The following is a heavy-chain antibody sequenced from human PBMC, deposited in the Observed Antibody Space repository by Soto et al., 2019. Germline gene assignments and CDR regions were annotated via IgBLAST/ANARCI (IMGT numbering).Heavy chain of an antibody. CDR3: ARLYGSGRLGGVY. CDR2: IYYSGST. CDR1: GGSISTDNYY. Sequence: QVQLQESGPGLVKPAETLSLTCIVSGGSISTDNYYWAWIRQPPGKGLEWIGSIYYSGSTNYNPSLQSRVTRSVDTSMNQFSLKLTSVTAADTAVYYCARLYGSGRLGGVYWGQGTLVSVSS. V-gene: IGHV4-39*01. J-gene: IGHJ4*02. D-gene: IGHD3-10*01.